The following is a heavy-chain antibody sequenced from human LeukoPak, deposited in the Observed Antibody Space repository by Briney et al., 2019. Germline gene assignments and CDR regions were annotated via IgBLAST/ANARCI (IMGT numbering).Heavy chain of an antibody. CDR1: GYTFTSYG. Sequence: ASVKVSCKASGYTFTSYGISWVRQAPGQGLEWMGWISAYHGNTNYAQKLQGRVTMTTDTSTSTAYMELRSLRSDDTAVYYCARVDCSSTSCYYYYGMDVWGQGTTVTVSS. V-gene: IGHV1-18*01. D-gene: IGHD2-2*01. J-gene: IGHJ6*02. CDR3: ARVDCSSTSCYYYYGMDV. CDR2: ISAYHGNT.